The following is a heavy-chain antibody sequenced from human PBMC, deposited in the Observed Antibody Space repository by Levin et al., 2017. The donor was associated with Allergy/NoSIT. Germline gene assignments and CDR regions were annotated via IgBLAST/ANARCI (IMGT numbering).Heavy chain of an antibody. D-gene: IGHD1-26*01. CDR2: IYHSGNS. Sequence: SSETLSLTCAVSGYSINNGYYWGWIRQPPGKGLEWIGSIYHSGNSYYSQSLKSRVTISVDTSKNQFSLKLSSVAAADTAVYYCARDARGSYQNWLDPWGQGTLVTVSS. J-gene: IGHJ5*02. CDR1: GYSINNGYY. V-gene: IGHV4-38-2*02. CDR3: ARDARGSYQNWLDP.